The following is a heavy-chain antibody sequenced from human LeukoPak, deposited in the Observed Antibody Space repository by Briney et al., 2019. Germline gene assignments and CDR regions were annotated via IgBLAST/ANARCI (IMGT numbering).Heavy chain of an antibody. CDR2: ISYDGSNK. V-gene: IGHV3-30-3*01. CDR1: GGSISSGG. J-gene: IGHJ4*02. Sequence: PSETLSLTCTVSGGSISSGGYYWSWIRQAPGKGLEWVAVISYDGSNKYYADSVKGRFTISRDNSKNTLYLQMNSLRPEDTAVYYCARDPYYYDSGGYLLPYYLDYWGQGTLVTVSS. CDR3: ARDPYYYDSGGYLLPYYLDY. D-gene: IGHD3-22*01.